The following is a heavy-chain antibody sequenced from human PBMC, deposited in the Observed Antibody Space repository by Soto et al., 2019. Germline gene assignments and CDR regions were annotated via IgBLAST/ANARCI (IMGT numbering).Heavy chain of an antibody. V-gene: IGHV4-61*01. CDR2: IYYSGST. CDR3: AREGIAAAGYYYYYGMDV. CDR1: GGSVSSGSYY. J-gene: IGHJ6*02. Sequence: ETLSLTCTVSGGSVSSGSYYWSWIRQPPGKGLEWIGYIYYSGSTNYNPSLKSRVTISVDTSKNQFSLKLSSVTAADTAVYYCAREGIAAAGYYYYYGMDVWGQGTTVTVSS. D-gene: IGHD6-13*01.